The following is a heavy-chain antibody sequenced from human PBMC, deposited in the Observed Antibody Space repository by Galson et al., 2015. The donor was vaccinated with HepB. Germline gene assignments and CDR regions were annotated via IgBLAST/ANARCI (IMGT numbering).Heavy chain of an antibody. D-gene: IGHD3-22*01. J-gene: IGHJ4*02. CDR2: ISAYNGNT. Sequence: SVKVSCKASGYTFTSYGISWVRQAPGQGLEWMGWISAYNGNTNYAQKLQGRVTMTTDTSTSTAYMELRSLRSDDTAVYYCARDRSMHYYDSSGYLYWGQGTLVTVSS. V-gene: IGHV1-18*01. CDR3: ARDRSMHYYDSSGYLY. CDR1: GYTFTSYG.